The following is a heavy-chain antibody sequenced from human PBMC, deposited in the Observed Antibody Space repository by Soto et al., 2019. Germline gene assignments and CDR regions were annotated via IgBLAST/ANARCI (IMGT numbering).Heavy chain of an antibody. CDR2: INPSGGST. Sequence: QVQLVQSGAEVKKPGASVKVSCKASGYTFTSYYMHWVRQAPGQGLEWMGIINPSGGSTSYAQKVQGRVSMTRDTSTSTVYMELSSLRSEDTAVYYFAREGRNVGATPDDYWGQGTLVTVSS. CDR1: GYTFTSYY. D-gene: IGHD1-26*01. J-gene: IGHJ4*02. V-gene: IGHV1-46*01. CDR3: AREGRNVGATPDDY.